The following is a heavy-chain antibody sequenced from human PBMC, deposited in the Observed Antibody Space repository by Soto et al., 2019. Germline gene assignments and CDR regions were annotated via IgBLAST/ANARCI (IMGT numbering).Heavy chain of an antibody. CDR1: GFTFTRYS. CDR3: ARESEDLTSNFDY. J-gene: IGHJ4*02. CDR2: ISSTTNYI. Sequence: GGSLRLSCAASGFTFTRYSMNWVRQAPGKGLEWVSSISSTTNYIYYGDSMKGRFTISRDNGKNSLYLEIHNLRAEDTAVYYCARESEDLTSNFDYWGQGTLVTVSS. V-gene: IGHV3-21*06.